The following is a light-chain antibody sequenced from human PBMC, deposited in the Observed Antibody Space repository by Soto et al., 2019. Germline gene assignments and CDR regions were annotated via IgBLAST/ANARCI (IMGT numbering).Light chain of an antibody. J-gene: IGKJ3*01. CDR3: QQRSNWPPLFT. V-gene: IGKV3-11*01. Sequence: EIVLTQSPATLSXSPGERATLSCRASQSVXSYLAWYQQKPGQAPRLLIYDASNRATGIPARFSGSGSGTDFTLTISSLEPEDFAVYYCQQRSNWPPLFTFGPGTKVDIK. CDR2: DAS. CDR1: QSVXSY.